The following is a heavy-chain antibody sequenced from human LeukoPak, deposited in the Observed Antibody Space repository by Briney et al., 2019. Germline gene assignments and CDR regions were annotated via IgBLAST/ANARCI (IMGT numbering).Heavy chain of an antibody. J-gene: IGHJ6*03. CDR3: AKGLRTGVGPYRGYHYYMDV. V-gene: IGHV3-23*01. Sequence: GGSLRLSCAASGFTFRSFAMSWVRQAPGKGLKGVATINDNGAGTYYADSVNGRFTVSRDNSYNTVSLQMNSLRDEDTGVYYCAKGLRTGVGPYRGYHYYMDVWGRGATVTVSS. CDR2: INDNGAGT. D-gene: IGHD3-16*01. CDR1: GFTFRSFA.